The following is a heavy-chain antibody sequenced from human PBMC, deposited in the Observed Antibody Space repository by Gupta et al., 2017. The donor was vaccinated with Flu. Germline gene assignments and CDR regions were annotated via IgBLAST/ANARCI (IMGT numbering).Heavy chain of an antibody. V-gene: IGHV4-31*03. CDR1: GDSITSGGYY. CDR2: IFYSGST. CDR3: ARVEKARYSGSGSTYFDY. J-gene: IGHJ4*02. Sequence: QVQLQESGPGLVKPSQTLSLTCTVSGDSITSGGYYWSWIRQFPGKGLEWIGYIFYSGSTYYNPSLKSRVSISEDTSKNQFSLRLSSVTAADTAVYYCARVEKARYSGSGSTYFDYWGQGILVTVSS. D-gene: IGHD3-10*01.